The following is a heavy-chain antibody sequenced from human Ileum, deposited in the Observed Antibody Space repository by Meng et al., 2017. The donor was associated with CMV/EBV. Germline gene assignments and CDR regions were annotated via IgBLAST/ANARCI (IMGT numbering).Heavy chain of an antibody. V-gene: IGHV1-69*02. D-gene: IGHD2-8*01. CDR1: GGTFSSYT. Sequence: SVKVSCKASGGTFSSYTINWVRQAPGQGLEWMGRIIPVPAMTNYAQKFHDRLTITADKSTSTVYMELSSLRSDDTAVYYCASLMGKGMRDAFWGQGTLVTVS. J-gene: IGHJ4*02. CDR3: ASLMGKGMRDAF. CDR2: IIPVPAMT.